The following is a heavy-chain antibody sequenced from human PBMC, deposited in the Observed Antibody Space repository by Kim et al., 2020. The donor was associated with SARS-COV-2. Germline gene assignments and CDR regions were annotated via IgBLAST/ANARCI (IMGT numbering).Heavy chain of an antibody. D-gene: IGHD2-2*01. CDR2: FSATGGIA. CDR3: TSTACRYCSRPPSYGMDV. V-gene: IGHV3-23*01. Sequence: GGSLRLSCAASGFTFSSYAMSWVRQAPGKGLEWVSTFSATGGIAYYADSVRGRFTISRDNSKNTLYLQMNSLRADDTAGYYCTSTACRYCSRPPSYGMDVWGQGTTVTVSS. J-gene: IGHJ6*02. CDR1: GFTFSSYA.